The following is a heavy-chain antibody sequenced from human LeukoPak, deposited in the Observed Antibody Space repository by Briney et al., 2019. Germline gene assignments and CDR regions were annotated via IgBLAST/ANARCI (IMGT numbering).Heavy chain of an antibody. V-gene: IGHV4-34*01. J-gene: IGHJ4*02. Sequence: PSETLSLTCAVYGGSFSGYYWSWIRQPPGKGLEWIGEINHSGSTNYNPSLKSRVTISVDTSKNQFSLKLSSVTAADTAVYYCARGYAIDYWGQGTLVTASS. CDR3: ARGYAIDY. D-gene: IGHD4-17*01. CDR1: GGSFSGYY. CDR2: INHSGST.